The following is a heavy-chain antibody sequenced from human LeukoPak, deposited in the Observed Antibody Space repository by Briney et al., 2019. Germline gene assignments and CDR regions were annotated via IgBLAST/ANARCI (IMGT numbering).Heavy chain of an antibody. Sequence: SETLSLTCSVSGGSISSSDYHWGWIRQPPGKGLEWIGSLYYGGSTSYNPSLKSRVTISVDTSKNQFSLKLSSVTAADTAVYYCARLKRYCSVSSCYLNWLDPWGQGTLVTVSS. CDR1: GGSISSSDYH. CDR2: LYYGGST. D-gene: IGHD2-15*01. J-gene: IGHJ5*02. V-gene: IGHV4-39*01. CDR3: ARLKRYCSVSSCYLNWLDP.